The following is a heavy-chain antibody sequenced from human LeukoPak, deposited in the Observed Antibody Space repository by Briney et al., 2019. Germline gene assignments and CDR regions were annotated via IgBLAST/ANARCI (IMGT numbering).Heavy chain of an antibody. J-gene: IGHJ6*02. Sequence: PSETLSLTCTVSGGSISSGSYYWSWIRQPAGKGLEWIGRIYTSGSTNYNPSLKSRVTISVDTSKNQFSLKLSSVTAADTAVYYCAREGGGRGGSWYKYYGMDVWGQGTTVTVSS. CDR2: IYTSGST. CDR3: AREGGGRGGSWYKYYGMDV. D-gene: IGHD6-13*01. CDR1: GGSISSGSYY. V-gene: IGHV4-61*02.